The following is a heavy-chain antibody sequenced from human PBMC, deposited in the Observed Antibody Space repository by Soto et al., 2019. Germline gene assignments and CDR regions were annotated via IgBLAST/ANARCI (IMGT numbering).Heavy chain of an antibody. CDR3: AGSGSSPYYYYYGMDV. CDR2: IYYSGST. V-gene: IGHV4-59*01. CDR1: GGSISSYC. J-gene: IGHJ6*02. Sequence: QVQLQESGPGLVKPSETLSLTCTVSGGSISSYCWSWIRQPPGKGLEWIGYIYYSGSTNYNPSLKSRFTISVDTSKNQCSLKLSSVTAADTAVYYCAGSGSSPYYYYYGMDVWGQGTTVTVSS. D-gene: IGHD3-10*01.